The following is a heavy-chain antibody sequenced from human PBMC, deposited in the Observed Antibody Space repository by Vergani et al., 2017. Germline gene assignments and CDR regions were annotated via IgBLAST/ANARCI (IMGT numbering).Heavy chain of an antibody. CDR2: INTSGGST. J-gene: IGHJ3*02. Sequence: QVPLVQSGAEVKKPGASVKVSCKASGYNFHSYYMHWVRQAPGQGLEWMGIINTSGGSTSYAQKFQCRVTMTRDTSTSTVYMELGSLRSEDTAVYYCARVRSGSWGGADAFDIWGQGTMVTVSS. CDR3: ARVRSGSWGGADAFDI. V-gene: IGHV1-46*02. CDR1: GYNFHSYY. D-gene: IGHD1-26*01.